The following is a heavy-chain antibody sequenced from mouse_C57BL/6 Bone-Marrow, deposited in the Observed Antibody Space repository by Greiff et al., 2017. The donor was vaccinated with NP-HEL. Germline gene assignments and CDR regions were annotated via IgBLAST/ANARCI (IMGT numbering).Heavy chain of an antibody. CDR2: IDPENGDT. V-gene: IGHV14-4*01. D-gene: IGHD1-1*01. CDR1: GFNIKDDY. Sequence: EVQLVESGAELVRPGASVKLSCTASGFNIKDDYMHWVKQRPEQGLEWIGWIDPENGDTEYASKFQGKATITADTSSNTAYLHLSSLTSEDTAVYYCTTSGTTDYWGQGTTLTVSS. J-gene: IGHJ2*01. CDR3: TTSGTTDY.